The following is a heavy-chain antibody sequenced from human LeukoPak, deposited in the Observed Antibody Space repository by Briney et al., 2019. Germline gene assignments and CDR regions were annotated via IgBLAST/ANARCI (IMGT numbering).Heavy chain of an antibody. CDR1: GFTFSSYW. Sequence: GGSLRLSCAASGFTFSSYWMHWVRQAPGKGPVWVSRINTDGSSTSYADSVKGRFTISRDNAKNTLYLQMNSLRAEDTAVYYCARGIAAAGTGAFDIWGQGTMVTVSS. V-gene: IGHV3-74*01. CDR2: INTDGSST. D-gene: IGHD6-13*01. J-gene: IGHJ3*02. CDR3: ARGIAAAGTGAFDI.